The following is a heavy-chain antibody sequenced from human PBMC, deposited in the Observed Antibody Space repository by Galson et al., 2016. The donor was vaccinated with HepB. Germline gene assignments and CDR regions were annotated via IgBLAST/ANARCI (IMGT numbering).Heavy chain of an antibody. V-gene: IGHV3-23*01. Sequence: SLRLSCAASGFTLSNHGIYWVRQAPEKGLEWVSFVDSRGEYTTYADSVKGRFSTSRDNSKNVVFLQMNSLRAEDTALYYCAKLTVRSAYCTTTNCPDYWGQGTLVTVSS. CDR2: VDSRGEYT. CDR1: GFTLSNHG. J-gene: IGHJ4*02. D-gene: IGHD2-2*01. CDR3: AKLTVRSAYCTTTNCPDY.